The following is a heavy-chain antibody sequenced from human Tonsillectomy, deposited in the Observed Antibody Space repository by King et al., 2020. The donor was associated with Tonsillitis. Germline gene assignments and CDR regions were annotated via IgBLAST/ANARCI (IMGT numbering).Heavy chain of an antibody. CDR2: IFWDDDK. V-gene: IGHV2-5*02. J-gene: IGHJ4*02. CDR1: GFSLTTSGVG. D-gene: IGHD3/OR15-3a*01. CDR3: VHSLRAFGLFTFFDF. Sequence: QVTLKESGPTLVKPTQTLTLTCTFSGFSLTTSGVGVGWIRQPPGQALEWLALIFWDDDKRYSPSLKSRLTITKDTSRNQVVLTMTNVDPVDTATYYCVHSLRAFGLFTFFDFWGQGTLVTVSS.